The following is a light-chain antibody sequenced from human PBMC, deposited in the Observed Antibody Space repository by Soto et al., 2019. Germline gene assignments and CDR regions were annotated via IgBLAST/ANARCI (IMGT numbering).Light chain of an antibody. CDR3: QSYDSSLSGVI. J-gene: IGLJ2*01. V-gene: IGLV1-40*01. CDR1: SSNIGAGYA. CDR2: GST. Sequence: QTVVTQPPSVSGAPGQRVSISCTGSSSNIGAGYAVHWYQQLPGAAPKLLIYGSTNRPSGVPDRFSGSKSGTSASLAITGLQAEDEADYYCQSYDSSLSGVIFGGGTKVTVL.